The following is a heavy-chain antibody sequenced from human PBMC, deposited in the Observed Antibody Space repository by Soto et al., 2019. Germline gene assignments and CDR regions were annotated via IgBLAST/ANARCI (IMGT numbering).Heavy chain of an antibody. V-gene: IGHV1-69*13. J-gene: IGHJ4*02. CDR2: IIPIFGTA. CDR1: GGTFSSYA. Sequence: GASVKVSCRASGGTFSSYAISWVRQAPGQGLEWMGGIIPIFGTANYAQKFQGRATITADESTSTAYMELSSLRSEDTAVYYCARASGSYSNYDYWGQGTLVTVPQ. CDR3: ARASGSYSNYDY. D-gene: IGHD1-26*01.